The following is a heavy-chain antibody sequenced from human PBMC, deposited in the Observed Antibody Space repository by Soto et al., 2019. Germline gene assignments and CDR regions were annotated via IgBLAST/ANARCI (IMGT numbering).Heavy chain of an antibody. CDR1: GYPVTSYG. Sequence: ASVKVSFKASGYPVTSYGISWVRQAPGQGLEWMGWISANNGKTNYAQKVQGRVTITTDTSTSTAYMALRSLTSEETDVYYCARERDTIFGVVMLRFDYWGQGTLVP. V-gene: IGHV1-18*04. J-gene: IGHJ4*02. CDR2: ISANNGKT. CDR3: ARERDTIFGVVMLRFDY. D-gene: IGHD3-3*01.